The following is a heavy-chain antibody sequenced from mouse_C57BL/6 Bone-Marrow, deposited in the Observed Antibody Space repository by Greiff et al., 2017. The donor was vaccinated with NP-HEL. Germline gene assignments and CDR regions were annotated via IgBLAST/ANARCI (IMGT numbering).Heavy chain of an antibody. D-gene: IGHD1-1*01. Sequence: VQLQQPGAELVMPGASVKLSCKASGYTFTSYWMHWVKQRPGQGLEWIGEIDPSDSYTNYNQKFKGKSTLTVDKSSSTAYMQLSSLTSEDSAVYYGARYYGSSPWYFDVWGTGTTVTVSS. J-gene: IGHJ1*03. CDR1: GYTFTSYW. V-gene: IGHV1-69*01. CDR2: IDPSDSYT. CDR3: ARYYGSSPWYFDV.